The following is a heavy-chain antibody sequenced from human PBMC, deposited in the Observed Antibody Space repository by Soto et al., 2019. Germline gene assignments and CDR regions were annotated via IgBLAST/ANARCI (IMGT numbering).Heavy chain of an antibody. J-gene: IGHJ4*02. CDR3: ATFHYDSRGLFDH. D-gene: IGHD3-22*01. V-gene: IGHV1-46*01. CDR1: GYMFTSYF. CDR2: IHPKGGST. Sequence: ASVKVSCKTSGYMFTSYFMHWVRQAPGKGLEWMGRIHPKGGSTIYAQKFQGRVTMTEDTSTDTAYMELSSLRSEDTAVYYCATFHYDSRGLFDHWGQGTLVTVSS.